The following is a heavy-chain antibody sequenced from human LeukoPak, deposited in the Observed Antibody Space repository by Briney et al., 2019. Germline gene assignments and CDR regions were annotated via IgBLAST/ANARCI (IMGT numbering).Heavy chain of an antibody. CDR2: IYYSGST. CDR3: AACEPSGYYYYYYGMDV. Sequence: SETLSLTCTVSGGSISSYYWSWIRQPPGKGPEWIGYIYYSGSTNYNPSLKSRVTISVDTSKNQFSLKLSSVTAADTAVYYCAACEPSGYYYYYYGMDVWGQGTTVTVSS. V-gene: IGHV4-59*01. D-gene: IGHD3-22*01. J-gene: IGHJ6*02. CDR1: GGSISSYY.